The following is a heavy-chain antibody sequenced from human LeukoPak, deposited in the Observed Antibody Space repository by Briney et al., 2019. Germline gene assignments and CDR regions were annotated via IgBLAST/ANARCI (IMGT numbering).Heavy chain of an antibody. V-gene: IGHV1-18*01. D-gene: IGHD3-22*01. J-gene: IGHJ5*02. Sequence: GASVKVSCKASGYTFTSYGISWVRQAPGQGLEWMGWISAYNGNTNYAQKLQGRVTMTTDTSTSTAYMELSSLRSEDTAVYYCASRYDSSGWFDPWGQGTLVTVSS. CDR2: ISAYNGNT. CDR1: GYTFTSYG. CDR3: ASRYDSSGWFDP.